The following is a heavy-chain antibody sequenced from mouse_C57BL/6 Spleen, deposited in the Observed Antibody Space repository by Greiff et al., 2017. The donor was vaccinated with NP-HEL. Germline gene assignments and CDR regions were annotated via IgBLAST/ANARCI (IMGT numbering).Heavy chain of an antibody. J-gene: IGHJ4*01. D-gene: IGHD2-1*01. CDR3: TLAGGNSGAMDY. Sequence: VQLQQSGAELVRPGASVTLSCKASGYTFTDYEMHWVKQTPVHGLEWIGAIDPETGGTAYNQKFKGKAILTADKSSSTAYMELRSLTSEDSAVYYCTLAGGNSGAMDYWGQGTSVTVSS. CDR2: IDPETGGT. V-gene: IGHV1-15*01. CDR1: GYTFTDYE.